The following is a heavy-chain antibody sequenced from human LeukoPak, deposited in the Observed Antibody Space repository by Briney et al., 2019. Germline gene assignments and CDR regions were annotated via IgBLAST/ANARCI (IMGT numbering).Heavy chain of an antibody. V-gene: IGHV1-18*01. CDR2: ISAYNGNT. CDR1: GYTFTSYG. Sequence: ASVKVSYKASGYTFTSYGISWVRQAPGQGLEWMGWISAYNGNTNYAQKLQGRVTMTTDTSTSTAYMELRSLRSDDTAVYYCARVGLWFGEPDLDYWGQGTLVTVSS. D-gene: IGHD3-10*01. J-gene: IGHJ4*02. CDR3: ARVGLWFGEPDLDY.